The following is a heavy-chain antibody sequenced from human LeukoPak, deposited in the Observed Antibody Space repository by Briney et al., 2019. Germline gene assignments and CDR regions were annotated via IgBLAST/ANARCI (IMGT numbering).Heavy chain of an antibody. V-gene: IGHV3-23*01. CDR1: GFTFSSYA. CDR2: ISGSGGST. Sequence: GGSLRLSCAASGFTFSSYAMSWVRQAPGKVLEWVSAISGSGGSTYYADSVKGRFTISRDNSKNTLYLQMNSLRAEDTAVYYCARRAGAYSHPYDYWGQGTLVTVSS. J-gene: IGHJ4*02. CDR3: ARRAGAYSHPYDY. D-gene: IGHD4/OR15-4a*01.